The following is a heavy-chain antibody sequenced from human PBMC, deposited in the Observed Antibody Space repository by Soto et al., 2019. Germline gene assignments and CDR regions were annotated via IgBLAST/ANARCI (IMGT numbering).Heavy chain of an antibody. V-gene: IGHV3-74*01. CDR3: ARGDGDYYDGNGYLGRH. D-gene: IGHD3-22*01. J-gene: IGHJ4*02. Sequence: EVQLVESGGGLVQPGGSLTLSCAASGFTFSSYWMHWVRQAPGKGLVWVARIKSDGSGTIYADSVKGRLTISRDNARNPLYRQMNSLSAEDTAVYFCARGDGDYYDGNGYLGRHWGQGTLVTVSS. CDR1: GFTFSSYW. CDR2: IKSDGSGT.